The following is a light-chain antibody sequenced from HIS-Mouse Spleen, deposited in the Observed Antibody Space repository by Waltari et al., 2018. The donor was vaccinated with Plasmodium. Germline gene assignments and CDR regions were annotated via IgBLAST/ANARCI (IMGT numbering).Light chain of an antibody. CDR3: QQYDNLPLT. J-gene: IGKJ4*01. V-gene: IGKV1-33*01. CDR2: DAS. CDR1: QDISNY. Sequence: DIQMTQSPPSLSASVGDRVTITCQASQDISNYLNWYQQKPGKAPKLRIYDASKLETGVPSRFSGSGSGTDFTFTISSLQPEDIATYYCQQYDNLPLTFGGGTKVEIK.